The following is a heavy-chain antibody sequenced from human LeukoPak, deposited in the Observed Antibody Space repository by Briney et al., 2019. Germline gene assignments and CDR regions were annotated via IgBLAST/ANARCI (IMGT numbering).Heavy chain of an antibody. CDR1: GGSISSGGYY. CDR3: ARDGGGTTVGAFDI. CDR2: IYYSGST. Sequence: PSETLSLTCTVSGGSISSGGYYWSWIRQHPGKGLEWIGYIYYSGSTYYNPSLRSRVTISVDTSKNQFSLKLTSVTAADTAVYYCARDGGGTTVGAFDIWGQGTMVTVSS. J-gene: IGHJ3*02. V-gene: IGHV4-31*03. D-gene: IGHD4-23*01.